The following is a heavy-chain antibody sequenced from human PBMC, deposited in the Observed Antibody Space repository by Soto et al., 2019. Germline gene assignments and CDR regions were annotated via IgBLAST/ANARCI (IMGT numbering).Heavy chain of an antibody. CDR1: GGSFSGYY. J-gene: IGHJ4*02. CDR2: INHSGST. D-gene: IGHD3-22*01. Sequence: PSETLSLTCAVYGGSFSGYYWSWIRQPPGKGLEWIGEINHSGSTNYNPSLKSRVTISVDTSKNQFSLKLSSVTAADTAVYYCARTPLYYYDSSGYSPFDYWGQGTLVTVSS. V-gene: IGHV4-34*01. CDR3: ARTPLYYYDSSGYSPFDY.